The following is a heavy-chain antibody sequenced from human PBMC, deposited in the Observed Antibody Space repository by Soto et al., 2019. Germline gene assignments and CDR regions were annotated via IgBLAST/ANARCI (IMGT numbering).Heavy chain of an antibody. CDR1: GVSITGSY. CDR2: IYHSGTT. J-gene: IGHJ4*02. D-gene: IGHD1-26*01. V-gene: IGHV4-59*01. Sequence: SETLSLTCTVSGVSITGSYWSWIRQTPGKTLEWIGYIYHSGTTTYNPSLKSRVSISVDTSKNQFSLRLTSVIAADTADYYCARDMPYGAGSLAGCDYWGQGIRVTVSS. CDR3: ARDMPYGAGSLAGCDY.